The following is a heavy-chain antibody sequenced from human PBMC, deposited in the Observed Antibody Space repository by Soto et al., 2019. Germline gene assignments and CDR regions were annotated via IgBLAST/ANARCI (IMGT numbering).Heavy chain of an antibody. D-gene: IGHD2-2*01. V-gene: IGHV4-31*03. J-gene: IGHJ6*02. CDR2: IYYSGST. Sequence: SETLSLTCTVSGGSISSGGYYWSWIRQHPGKGLEWIGYIYYSGSTYYNPSLKSRVTISVDTSKNQFSLKLSSVTAADTAVYYCAREILGYCSSTSCHVWGQGTTVTVYS. CDR1: GGSISSGGYY. CDR3: AREILGYCSSTSCHV.